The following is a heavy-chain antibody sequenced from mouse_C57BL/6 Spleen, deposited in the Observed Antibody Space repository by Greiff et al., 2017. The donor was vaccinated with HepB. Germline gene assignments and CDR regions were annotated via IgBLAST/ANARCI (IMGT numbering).Heavy chain of an antibody. D-gene: IGHD1-1*01. Sequence: VQLQQSGPELVKPGASVKLSCKASGYTFTSYDINWVKQRPGQGLEWIGWIYPRDGSTKYNEKFTGKATLTVDTSSSTAYTGRHSLTSEESAVYFCARRGSDYYGSSPHWYFDVWGTGTMVNVSS. J-gene: IGHJ1*03. CDR3: ARRGSDYYGSSPHWYFDV. V-gene: IGHV1-85*01. CDR1: GYTFTSYD. CDR2: IYPRDGST.